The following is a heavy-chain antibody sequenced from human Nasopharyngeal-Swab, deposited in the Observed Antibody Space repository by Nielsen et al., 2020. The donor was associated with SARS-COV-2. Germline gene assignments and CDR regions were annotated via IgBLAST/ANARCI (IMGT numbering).Heavy chain of an antibody. J-gene: IGHJ6*02. Sequence: ASVKVSCKASGYTFTGYYMHWVRQAPGQGLEWMGRINPNSGGTNYAQKFQGRVTMTRDTSISTAYMELSSLRSEDTAVYYCARDLYYDSSGHWYYYYGMDVWGQGTTVTVSS. V-gene: IGHV1-2*06. CDR3: ARDLYYDSSGHWYYYYGMDV. CDR2: INPNSGGT. CDR1: GYTFTGYY. D-gene: IGHD3-22*01.